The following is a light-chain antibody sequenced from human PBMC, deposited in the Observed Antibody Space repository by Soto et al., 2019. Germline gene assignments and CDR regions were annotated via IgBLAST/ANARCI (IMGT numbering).Light chain of an antibody. Sequence: DIQMTQSPSSVSASVGDRVTITCRASQGVGSWLAWYQQKPGEALKLLIYRISNLQSGVPSRFSGSGSGTDFTLTISSLQPEDFATYYCQQGDSLPLTFGGGTKVDIK. J-gene: IGKJ4*01. CDR3: QQGDSLPLT. V-gene: IGKV1-12*01. CDR2: RIS. CDR1: QGVGSW.